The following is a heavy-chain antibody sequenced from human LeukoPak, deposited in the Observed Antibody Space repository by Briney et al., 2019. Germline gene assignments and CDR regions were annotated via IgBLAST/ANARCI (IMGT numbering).Heavy chain of an antibody. CDR1: GYSISSGYY. D-gene: IGHD6-13*01. V-gene: IGHV4-38-2*02. J-gene: IGHJ6*03. CDR2: INHSGST. Sequence: SETLSLTCTVSGYSISSGYYWGWIRQPPGKGLEWIGEINHSGSTNYNPSLKSRVTISVNTSKNQFSLKLSSVTAADTAVYYCARVKQQLVGYYYYYYMDVWGKGTTVTVSS. CDR3: ARVKQQLVGYYYYYYMDV.